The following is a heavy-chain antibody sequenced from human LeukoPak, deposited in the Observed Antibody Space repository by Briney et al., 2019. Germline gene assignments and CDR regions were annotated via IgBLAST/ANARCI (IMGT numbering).Heavy chain of an antibody. D-gene: IGHD2-15*01. CDR2: INPNNGGI. CDR3: ARDIVGDYYGMDV. V-gene: IGHV1-2*02. Sequence: ASVKVSCKASGYIFIGYYIIWVRQPPGQGLEWMGWINPNNGGIKYAQKFQGRVTMTRDTSISTAYMELSRLRSDDTAVYYCARDIVGDYYGMDVWGQGTTVTVSS. J-gene: IGHJ6*02. CDR1: GYIFIGYY.